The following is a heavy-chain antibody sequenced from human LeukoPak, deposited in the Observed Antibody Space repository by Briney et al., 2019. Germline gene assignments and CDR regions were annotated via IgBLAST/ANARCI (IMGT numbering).Heavy chain of an antibody. J-gene: IGHJ4*02. Sequence: ASVKVSCKASGYTFTSYAISWVRQAPGQGLEWMGWISTYNGNTNYAQELQGRVTMTTDTSTSTAYMELMSLRSDDTAVYYCARDLRTYYFDTSGLSLFDFWGQGTLVTVSS. D-gene: IGHD3-22*01. CDR2: ISTYNGNT. CDR3: ARDLRTYYFDTSGLSLFDF. CDR1: GYTFTSYA. V-gene: IGHV1-18*01.